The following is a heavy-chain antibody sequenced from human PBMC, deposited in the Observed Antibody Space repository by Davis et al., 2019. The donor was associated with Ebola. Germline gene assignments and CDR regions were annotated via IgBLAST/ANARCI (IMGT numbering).Heavy chain of an antibody. CDR2: IGTAGDT. CDR3: ARSHCSGGSCPYYFGY. J-gene: IGHJ4*02. CDR1: GFSFSRYD. V-gene: IGHV3-13*01. Sequence: GESLKISCAASGFSFSRYDMHWVRQATGKGLEWVSAIGTAGDTYYPDSVKGRFTISRENAKNSLYLQMNSLRAGDTAVYYCARSHCSGGSCPYYFGYWGQGTLVTVSS. D-gene: IGHD2-15*01.